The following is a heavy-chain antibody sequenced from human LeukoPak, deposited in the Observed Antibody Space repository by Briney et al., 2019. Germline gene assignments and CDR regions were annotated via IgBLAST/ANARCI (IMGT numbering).Heavy chain of an antibody. J-gene: IGHJ3*02. D-gene: IGHD2-2*01. Sequence: PSETLSLTCTVSGGSISSGGYYWSWIRQHPGKGLEWIVYISYSGSTYNNPSLKGRVIISVNTSKKEFSLKLSSVTAADTAVYYCARDSTPVLDAFDIWGQGTMVTVSS. CDR3: ARDSTPVLDAFDI. CDR2: ISYSGST. CDR1: GGSISSGGYY. V-gene: IGHV4-31*03.